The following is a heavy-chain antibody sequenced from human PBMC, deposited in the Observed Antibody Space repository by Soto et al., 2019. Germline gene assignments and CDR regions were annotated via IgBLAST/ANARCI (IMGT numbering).Heavy chain of an antibody. V-gene: IGHV3-33*08. CDR2: IWYDGSNK. Sequence: GGSLRLSCAASGFTFSSYGMHWVRQAPGKGLEWVAVIWYDGSNKYYADSVKGRFTISRDNSKNTLYLQMNSLRAEDTAVYYCARDLLGQQLAPWGQGTLVTVSS. J-gene: IGHJ5*02. CDR3: ARDLLGQQLAP. CDR1: GFTFSSYG. D-gene: IGHD6-13*01.